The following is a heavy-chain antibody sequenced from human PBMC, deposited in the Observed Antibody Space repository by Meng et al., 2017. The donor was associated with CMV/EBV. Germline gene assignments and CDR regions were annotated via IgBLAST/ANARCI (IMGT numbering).Heavy chain of an antibody. D-gene: IGHD7-27*01. Sequence: GELVGSGGGLVQPGGSLRLSCEDSGFTFSHYWMHWVRQVPGEGPVWVSRINTDGSFTSYADSVKGRFTISRDNAKNTLYLHMHGLRVDDSAVYYRGRDLTGERDQWGQGTLVTVSS. J-gene: IGHJ4*02. V-gene: IGHV3-74*03. CDR2: INTDGSFT. CDR1: GFTFSHYW. CDR3: GRDLTGERDQ.